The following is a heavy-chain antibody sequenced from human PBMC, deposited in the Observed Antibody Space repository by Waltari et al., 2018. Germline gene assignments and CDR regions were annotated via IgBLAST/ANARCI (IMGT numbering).Heavy chain of an antibody. J-gene: IGHJ4*02. D-gene: IGHD3-10*01. CDR3: ARDHYYGSGSSSY. CDR2: NIPVFRTT. CDR1: GGTFISFV. Sequence: QVQLVQSGPEVKKPGSSVKVSCKASGGTFISFVFSWVRQAPGHRLEWMGGNIPVFRTTHYAHGCQGKVTITADESTSTVYMEMNSLRSEDTAIYYCARDHYYGSGSSSYWGPGTLVTVSS. V-gene: IGHV1-69*12.